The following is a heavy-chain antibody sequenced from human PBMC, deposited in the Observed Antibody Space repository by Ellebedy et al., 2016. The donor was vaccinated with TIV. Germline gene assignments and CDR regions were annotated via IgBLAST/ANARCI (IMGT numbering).Heavy chain of an antibody. J-gene: IGHJ3*02. CDR3: ASSSDIVVVVAANYDAFDI. Sequence: GESLKISCNGSGYSFNSYWIGWVRQMPGKGLEWLGIIYPGDSDTRYSPSFQGQVTISADKSISTAYLQWSSLKASDTAMYYCASSSDIVVVVAANYDAFDIWGQGTMVTV. CDR1: GYSFNSYW. V-gene: IGHV5-51*01. CDR2: IYPGDSDT. D-gene: IGHD2-15*01.